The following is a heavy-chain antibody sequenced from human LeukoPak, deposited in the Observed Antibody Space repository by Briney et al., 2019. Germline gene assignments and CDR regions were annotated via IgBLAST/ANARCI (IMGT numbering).Heavy chain of an antibody. CDR2: ISWNSGSI. V-gene: IGHV3-9*01. CDR3: ATDKSKSTVVTTLAFDI. J-gene: IGHJ3*02. D-gene: IGHD4-23*01. Sequence: GGSLRLSCAASGFTFDDYAMHWVRQAPGKGLEWVSGISWNSGSIGYADSVKGRLTISRDNAKNSLYLQMNSLRAEDTAWYYCATDKSKSTVVTTLAFDIWGQGTMVTVSS. CDR1: GFTFDDYA.